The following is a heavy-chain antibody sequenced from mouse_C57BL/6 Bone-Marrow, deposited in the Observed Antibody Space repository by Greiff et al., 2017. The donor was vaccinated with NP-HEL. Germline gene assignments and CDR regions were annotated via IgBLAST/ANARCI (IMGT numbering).Heavy chain of an antibody. V-gene: IGHV1-69*01. CDR2: IDPSDSYT. J-gene: IGHJ4*01. Sequence: QVQLQQPGAELVMPGASVKLSCKASGYTFTSYWMHWVKQRPGQGLEWIGEIDPSDSYTNYNQKFKGKSTLTVDKSSSTAYMQLSSLTSEDSAVDCWASHYLYAMDYWGQGTSVTVSS. D-gene: IGHD1-1*02. CDR3: ASHYLYAMDY. CDR1: GYTFTSYW.